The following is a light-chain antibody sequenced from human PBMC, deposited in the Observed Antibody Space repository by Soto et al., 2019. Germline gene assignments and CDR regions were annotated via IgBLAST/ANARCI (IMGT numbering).Light chain of an antibody. CDR2: AAS. Sequence: VQMTQSPSSLSASVGDSLTLTCRASQTISTYLNCYQQKPGKAPKLLIYAASSLQSGVPSRFSGSGSETDFTLTISSLQPEDFATYSCQQSYSTTWTFGQGTKVDNK. V-gene: IGKV1-39*01. CDR3: QQSYSTTWT. J-gene: IGKJ1*01. CDR1: QTISTY.